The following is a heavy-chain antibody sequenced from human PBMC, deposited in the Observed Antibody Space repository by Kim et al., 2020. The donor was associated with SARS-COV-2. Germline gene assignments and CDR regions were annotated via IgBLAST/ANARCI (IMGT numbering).Heavy chain of an antibody. CDR2: IYYGGTT. CDR3: ARYHGGYDDY. Sequence: SETLSLTCTVPGGSISSSSYYWGWIRQPPGKGLEWIGSIYYGGTTYYNPSLKSRVTISVDTSKNQFSLKLSSVTAADTAVYYCARYHGGYDDYWGQGTL. V-gene: IGHV4-39*01. J-gene: IGHJ4*02. D-gene: IGHD5-12*01. CDR1: GGSISSSSYY.